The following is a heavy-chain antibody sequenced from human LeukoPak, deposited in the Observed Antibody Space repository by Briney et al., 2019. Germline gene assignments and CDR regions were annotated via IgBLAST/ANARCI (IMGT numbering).Heavy chain of an antibody. D-gene: IGHD2-15*01. CDR2: IYYSGST. V-gene: IGHV4-61*08. CDR1: GGSISSGDYY. Sequence: SQTLSLTCTVSGGSISSGDYYWSWIRQPPGKGLEWIGYIYYSGSTNYNPSLKSRVTISVDTSKNQFSLKLSSVTAADTAVYYCARDPGYCSGGSCLRFDPWGQGTLVTVSS. CDR3: ARDPGYCSGGSCLRFDP. J-gene: IGHJ5*02.